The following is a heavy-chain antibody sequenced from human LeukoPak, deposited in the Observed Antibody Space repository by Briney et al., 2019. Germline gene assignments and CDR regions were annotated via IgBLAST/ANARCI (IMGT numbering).Heavy chain of an antibody. Sequence: GGSLRLSCAASGFTFSSYWIHWVRQPPGKGLEWVSIIGGSGGDIHYADSVKGRFTISRDNSKNTLYLQVNSLRVEDTAIYYCAIDPNWGIHYWGQGVLVTVSS. V-gene: IGHV3-23*01. J-gene: IGHJ4*02. D-gene: IGHD7-27*01. CDR2: IGGSGGDI. CDR3: AIDPNWGIHY. CDR1: GFTFSSYW.